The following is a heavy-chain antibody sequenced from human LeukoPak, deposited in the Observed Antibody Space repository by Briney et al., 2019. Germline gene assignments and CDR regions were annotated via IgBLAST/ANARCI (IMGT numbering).Heavy chain of an antibody. CDR3: ASETRKVGAHDAFDI. V-gene: IGHV1-69*04. J-gene: IGHJ3*02. Sequence: ASVKVSCKASGGTFSSYAISWVRQAPGQGLEWMGRITPILGIANYAQKFQGRVTITADKPTSTAYMELSSLRSEDTAVYYCASETRKVGAHDAFDIWGQGTMVTVSS. CDR1: GGTFSSYA. D-gene: IGHD1-26*01. CDR2: ITPILGIA.